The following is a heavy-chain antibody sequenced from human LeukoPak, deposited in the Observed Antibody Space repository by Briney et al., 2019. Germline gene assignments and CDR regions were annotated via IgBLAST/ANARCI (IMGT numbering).Heavy chain of an antibody. CDR1: GFTFSSYG. V-gene: IGHV3-30*02. CDR2: IRYDGSNK. Sequence: GGSLRVSCAASGFTFSSYGMHWVRQAPGKGLEWVAFIRYDGSNKYYADSVKGRFTISRDNSKNTLYLQMNSLRAEDTAVYYCAKDRSGSYSQGLDYWGQGTLVTVSS. J-gene: IGHJ4*02. CDR3: AKDRSGSYSQGLDY. D-gene: IGHD1-26*01.